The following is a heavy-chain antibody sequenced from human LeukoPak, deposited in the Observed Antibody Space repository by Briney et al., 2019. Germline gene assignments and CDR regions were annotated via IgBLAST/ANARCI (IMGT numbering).Heavy chain of an antibody. V-gene: IGHV3-21*01. CDR2: ISSSNSYI. Sequence: GGSLRLSCAASGFTFSDYSMNWVRQAPGKGLEWVSSISSSNSYIYYADSVKGRFTISRDNAKNSLYLQMNSLRAEDTAIYYCARDRGWLQFDTFDIWGQGTMVTVYS. D-gene: IGHD5-24*01. J-gene: IGHJ3*02. CDR1: GFTFSDYS. CDR3: ARDRGWLQFDTFDI.